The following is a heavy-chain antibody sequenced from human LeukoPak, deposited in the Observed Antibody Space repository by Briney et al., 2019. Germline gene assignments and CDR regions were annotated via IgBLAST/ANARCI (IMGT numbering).Heavy chain of an antibody. J-gene: IGHJ4*02. CDR1: GFTFSTYA. V-gene: IGHV3-23*01. CDR3: AKWNYDFPLDY. D-gene: IGHD3-3*01. Sequence: GGSLRLSCAASGFTFSTYAMNWVRQAPGKGLEWVSSISANGGETHYADSVKGRFTISRDNSKNTLYLQINNPRVEDTAVYYCAKWNYDFPLDYWGQGTLVTVSS. CDR2: ISANGGET.